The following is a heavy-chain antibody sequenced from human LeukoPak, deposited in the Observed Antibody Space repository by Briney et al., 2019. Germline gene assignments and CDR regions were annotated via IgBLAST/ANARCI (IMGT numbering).Heavy chain of an antibody. Sequence: GGSLRLSCAASGFTFSSYSVNWVRQAPGKGLEWVSSISSSSSYIYYADSVKGRFTISGDNAKNSLYLQMNSLRAEDTAVYYCARGNRVEHVNYYYYGMDVWGQGTTVTVSS. D-gene: IGHD3-10*01. CDR2: ISSSSSYI. J-gene: IGHJ6*02. CDR3: ARGNRVEHVNYYYYGMDV. V-gene: IGHV3-21*01. CDR1: GFTFSSYS.